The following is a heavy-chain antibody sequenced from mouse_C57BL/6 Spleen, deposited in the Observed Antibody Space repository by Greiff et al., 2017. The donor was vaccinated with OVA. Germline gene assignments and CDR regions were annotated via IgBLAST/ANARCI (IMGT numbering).Heavy chain of an antibody. D-gene: IGHD2-4*01. V-gene: IGHV1-64*01. CDR3: AKEGGPYDYPVAY. Sequence: VQLQQPGAELVKPGASVKLSCKASGYTFTSYWMHWVKQRPGQGLEWIGMIHPNSGSTNYNEKFKSKATLTVDKSSSTAYMQLSSLTSEDSAVYDCAKEGGPYDYPVAYWGQGTLVTVAA. CDR2: IHPNSGST. J-gene: IGHJ3*01. CDR1: GYTFTSYW.